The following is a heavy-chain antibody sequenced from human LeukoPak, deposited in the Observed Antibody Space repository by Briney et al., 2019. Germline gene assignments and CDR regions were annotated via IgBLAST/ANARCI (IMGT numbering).Heavy chain of an antibody. CDR3: ARGAHDFWSGYSKGYFDY. J-gene: IGHJ4*02. D-gene: IGHD3-3*01. CDR1: GFTFSSYS. Sequence: GGSLRLSYAASGFTFSSYSMNWVRQAPGKGLEWVSSISSSSSYIYYADSVKGRFTISRDNAKNSLYLQMNSLRAEDTAVYYCARGAHDFWSGYSKGYFDYWGQGTLVTVSS. V-gene: IGHV3-21*01. CDR2: ISSSSSYI.